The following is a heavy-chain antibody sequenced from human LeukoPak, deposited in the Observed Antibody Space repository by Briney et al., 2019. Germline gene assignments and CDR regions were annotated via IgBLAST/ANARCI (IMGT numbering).Heavy chain of an antibody. Sequence: SETLSLTCTVSGYSISSGYYWGWIRQSPGKGLEWIGSIYHSGTTFYNPSLKSRVTISVDTSKNQFSLKLSSVTAADTAVYYCARVTELEDAFDIWGQGTMVTVSS. CDR3: ARVTELEDAFDI. V-gene: IGHV4-38-2*02. CDR2: IYHSGTT. J-gene: IGHJ3*02. CDR1: GYSISSGYY. D-gene: IGHD1-1*01.